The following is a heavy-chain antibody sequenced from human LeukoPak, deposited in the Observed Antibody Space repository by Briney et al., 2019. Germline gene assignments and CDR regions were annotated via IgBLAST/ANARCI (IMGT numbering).Heavy chain of an antibody. V-gene: IGHV4-4*02. CDR1: GGSIGSSNW. CDR3: ARDGYYYGSETASDY. CDR2: IYHSGST. Sequence: SGTLSLTCAVSGGSIGSSNWWSWVRQPPGKGLEWIGEIYHSGSTNYNPSLKSRVTISVDKSKNQFSLKLSSVTAADTAVYYCARDGYYYGSETASDYWGQGTLVTVSS. D-gene: IGHD3-10*01. J-gene: IGHJ4*02.